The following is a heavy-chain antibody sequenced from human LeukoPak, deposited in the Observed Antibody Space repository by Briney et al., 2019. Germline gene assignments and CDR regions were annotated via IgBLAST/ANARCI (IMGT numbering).Heavy chain of an antibody. Sequence: SETLSLTCAVYGGSFSGYYWSWIRQPPGKGLEWIGSIYYSGSTYYNPSLKSRVTISVDTSKNQFSLKLSSVTAADTAVYYCARRVLRYFDWFWCPWGQGTLVTVSS. D-gene: IGHD3-9*01. J-gene: IGHJ5*02. V-gene: IGHV4-34*01. CDR3: ARRVLRYFDWFWCP. CDR1: GGSFSGYY. CDR2: IYYSGST.